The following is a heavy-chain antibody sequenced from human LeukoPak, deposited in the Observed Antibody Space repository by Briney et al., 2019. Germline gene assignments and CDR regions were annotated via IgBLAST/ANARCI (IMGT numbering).Heavy chain of an antibody. V-gene: IGHV3-23*01. CDR3: AKSGRICITMVRPDAFDI. CDR2: ISGSGGST. J-gene: IGHJ3*02. Sequence: GGSLRLSCAASGFTFSSYAMSWVRQAPGKGLEWVSAISGSGGSTYYADSVKGRFTISRDNSKNTLYLQMNSLRAEDTAVYYCAKSGRICITMVRPDAFDIWGQGTMVTVSS. D-gene: IGHD3-10*01. CDR1: GFTFSSYA.